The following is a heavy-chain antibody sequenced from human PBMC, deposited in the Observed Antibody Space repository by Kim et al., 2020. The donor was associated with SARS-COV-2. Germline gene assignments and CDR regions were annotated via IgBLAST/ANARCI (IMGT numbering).Heavy chain of an antibody. CDR2: INPNSGGT. CDR3: ARDIWFGVLFGELVD. CDR1: GYTFTGYY. D-gene: IGHD3-10*01. V-gene: IGHV1-2*04. Sequence: ASVKVSCKASGYTFTGYYMHWVRQAPGQGLEWMGWINPNSGGTNYAQKFQGWVTMTRDTSISTAYMELSRLRSDDTAVYYCARDIWFGVLFGELVDWGQGTLVTVSS. J-gene: IGHJ4*02.